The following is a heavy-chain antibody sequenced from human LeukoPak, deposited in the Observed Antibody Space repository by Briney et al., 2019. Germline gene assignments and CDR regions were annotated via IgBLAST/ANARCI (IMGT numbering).Heavy chain of an antibody. CDR3: AKLALIYGDFDY. J-gene: IGHJ4*02. CDR1: GFTFSDYN. D-gene: IGHD4-17*01. V-gene: IGHV3-11*01. CDR2: ISRSGSTK. Sequence: GGSLRLSSAASGFTFSDYNMRWIRQAPGKGLEWVSSISRSGSTKYYADSVKGRFTISRDNSKNTLYLQMNSLRAEDTAVYYCAKLALIYGDFDYWGQGTLVTVSS.